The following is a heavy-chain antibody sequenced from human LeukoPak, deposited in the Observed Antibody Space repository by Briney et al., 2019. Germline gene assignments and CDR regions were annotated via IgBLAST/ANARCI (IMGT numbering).Heavy chain of an antibody. CDR1: GLTVSSNY. J-gene: IGHJ1*01. V-gene: IGHV3-53*01. D-gene: IGHD1-14*01. CDR2: LYSGGST. Sequence: GGSLRLSCAASGLTVSSNYMSWVRQAPGKGLEWVSVLYSGGSTYYADSVKGRFTISRDNSKSTLYLQMNSLRAEDTAVYYCARQKSRSNFQHWGQGTLVTVSS. CDR3: ARQKSRSNFQH.